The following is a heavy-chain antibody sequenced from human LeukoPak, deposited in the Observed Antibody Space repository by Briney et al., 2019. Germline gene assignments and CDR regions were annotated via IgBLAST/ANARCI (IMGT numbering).Heavy chain of an antibody. CDR2: MTSSSSGT. Sequence: GGCLRHSCVPSGFTSTSYAMSWVSPAHEKGLGWVSSMTSSSSGTCYADSVKGRFTISRDDSKNTLYLQMSNLRAEDTAVFYCAKFGYGDYPYQAFDFWGQGTRVTVSS. V-gene: IGHV3-23*01. J-gene: IGHJ3*01. CDR1: GFTSTSYA. D-gene: IGHD4-17*01. CDR3: AKFGYGDYPYQAFDF.